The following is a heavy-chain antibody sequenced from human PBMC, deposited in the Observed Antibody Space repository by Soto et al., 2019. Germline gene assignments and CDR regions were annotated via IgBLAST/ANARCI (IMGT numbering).Heavy chain of an antibody. CDR1: GYPFTTYY. J-gene: IGHJ4*02. D-gene: IGHD3-10*01. Sequence: HVQLVQSGTEVKKPGASLRVSCMVSGYPFTTYYIHWVRQAPGQCLEWMGLIDPRSGGTVYEQKFQGRVTMTRDTSISTVYMDLSGLTSDDTALYYCATDDYGIFPYWGQGSLVTVSS. CDR2: IDPRSGGT. V-gene: IGHV1-2*02. CDR3: ATDDYGIFPY.